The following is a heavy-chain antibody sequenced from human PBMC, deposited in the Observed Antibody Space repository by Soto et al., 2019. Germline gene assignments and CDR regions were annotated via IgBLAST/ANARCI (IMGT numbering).Heavy chain of an antibody. CDR1: GFTFISYS. J-gene: IGHJ5*02. Sequence: GGSLRLSCAASGFTFISYSMNWVRQAPGKGLEWVSYISSSTSIIYYADSVKGRFTISRDNAKNSLYLQMNSLRAEDTAVYYCARGGKQQLAYNWFDPWGQGTLVTVSS. CDR2: ISSSTSII. D-gene: IGHD6-13*01. CDR3: ARGGKQQLAYNWFDP. V-gene: IGHV3-48*01.